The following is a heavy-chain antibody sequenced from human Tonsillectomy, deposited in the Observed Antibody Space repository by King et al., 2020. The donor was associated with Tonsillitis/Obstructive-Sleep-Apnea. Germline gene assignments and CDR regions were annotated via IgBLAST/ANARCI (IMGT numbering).Heavy chain of an antibody. D-gene: IGHD3-16*01. CDR2: ISAYNGNT. Sequence: QLVQSGAEVKQPGASVKVSCKASGYTFTSLGISWVRQAPGQGLEWMGWISAYNGNTNYAQKLQGRVTMTTDTSTGTAYMELRSLRSDDTAVYYWARGWGTSYDYYMDVWGKGTTVTVSS. CDR1: GYTFTSLG. V-gene: IGHV1-18*01. CDR3: ARGWGTSYDYYMDV. J-gene: IGHJ6*03.